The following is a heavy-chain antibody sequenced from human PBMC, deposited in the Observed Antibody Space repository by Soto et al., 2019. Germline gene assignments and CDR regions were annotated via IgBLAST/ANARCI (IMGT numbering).Heavy chain of an antibody. CDR3: ATDPRYGDFPYFDY. D-gene: IGHD4-17*01. V-gene: IGHV1-24*01. J-gene: IGHJ4*02. CDR2: FDPEDGET. Sequence: GASVKVSCKVSGYTLTELSMHWVRQAPGKGLEWMGGFDPEDGETIYAQKFQGRVTMTEDTSTDTAYMELSSLRSEDTAVYYCATDPRYGDFPYFDYWGQGTLVTVSS. CDR1: GYTLTELS.